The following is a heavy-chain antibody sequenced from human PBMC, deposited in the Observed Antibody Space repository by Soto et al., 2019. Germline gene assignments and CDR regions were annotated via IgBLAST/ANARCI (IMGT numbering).Heavy chain of an antibody. CDR2: IYHSGST. V-gene: IGHV4-30-2*01. CDR1: GGSISSGGYS. CDR3: ARVSITMVRGVITTYYFVY. Sequence: SETLSLTCAVSGGSISSGGYSWSWIRQPPGKGLEWIGYIYHSGSTYYNPSLKSRVTISVDRSKNQFSLKLSSVTAADTAVYYCARVSITMVRGVITTYYFVYWGPGTLVTVSS. J-gene: IGHJ4*02. D-gene: IGHD3-10*01.